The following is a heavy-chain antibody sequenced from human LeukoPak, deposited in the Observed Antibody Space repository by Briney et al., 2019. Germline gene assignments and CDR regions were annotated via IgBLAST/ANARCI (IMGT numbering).Heavy chain of an antibody. J-gene: IGHJ4*02. CDR2: IYTSGST. V-gene: IGHV4-4*07. CDR1: GGSISSYY. D-gene: IGHD3-3*01. CDR3: ASGSYDFWSGYYIFDY. Sequence: SETLSLTCTVSGGSISSYYWSWIRQPAGKGLEWIGRIYTSGSTNYNPSLKSRVTMSVDTSENQFSLKLSSVTAADTAVYYCASGSYDFWSGYYIFDYWGQGTLVTVSS.